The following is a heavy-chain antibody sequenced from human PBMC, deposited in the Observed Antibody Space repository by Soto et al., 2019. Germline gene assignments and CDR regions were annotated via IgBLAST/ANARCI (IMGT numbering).Heavy chain of an antibody. CDR2: INSDGSST. J-gene: IGHJ4*02. Sequence: GGSLRLSCAASGFTFSSYWMHWVRQAPGKGLVWVSRINSDGSSTSYADSVKGRFTISRDNAKNTLYLQMNSLRAEDTAVYYCAIRASYYDSSGYFDYWGQGSLVTVSS. CDR1: GFTFSSYW. CDR3: AIRASYYDSSGYFDY. V-gene: IGHV3-74*01. D-gene: IGHD3-22*01.